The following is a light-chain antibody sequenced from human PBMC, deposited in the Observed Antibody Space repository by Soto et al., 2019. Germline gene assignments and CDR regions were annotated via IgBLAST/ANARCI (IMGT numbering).Light chain of an antibody. CDR3: QQYHHWPPLT. CDR2: AVS. Sequence: EIVMTQSPATLSVSPGDRATLSCRASHSVSNNVAWYQQKPGQAPRLLIYAVSTRVTGIPARFSGSGSETQFTLTISSLQSEDFAVYYCQQYHHWPPLTFGQGPKVATK. J-gene: IGKJ1*01. V-gene: IGKV3-15*01. CDR1: HSVSNN.